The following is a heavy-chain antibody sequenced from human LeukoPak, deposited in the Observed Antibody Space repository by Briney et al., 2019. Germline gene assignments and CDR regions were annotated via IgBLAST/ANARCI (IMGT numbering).Heavy chain of an antibody. CDR3: ARGGAPAVYFDY. J-gene: IGHJ4*02. V-gene: IGHV3-30*03. CDR2: ISHAGSNE. D-gene: IGHD1-26*01. Sequence: GRSLRLSCAASGFSLSSYGMHWIRQAPGKGLEWVALISHAGSNEYYAASVKGRFTISRDNSNNTFYLRMNSLRPEDTAVYYCARGGAPAVYFDYWGQGALVIVSS. CDR1: GFSLSSYG.